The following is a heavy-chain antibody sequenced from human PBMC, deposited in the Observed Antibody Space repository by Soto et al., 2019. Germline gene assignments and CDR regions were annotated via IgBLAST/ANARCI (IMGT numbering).Heavy chain of an antibody. CDR3: ATAEIDYGDYAYLPYYYGMDV. CDR2: IWYDGSNK. CDR1: GFTFSSYG. J-gene: IGHJ6*02. Sequence: HPGGSLRLSCAASGFTFSSYGMHWVRQAPGKGLEWVAVIWYDGSNKYYADSVKGRFTISRDNSKNTLYLQMNSLRAEDTAVYYCATAEIDYGDYAYLPYYYGMDVWGQGTTVTVSS. D-gene: IGHD4-17*01. V-gene: IGHV3-33*01.